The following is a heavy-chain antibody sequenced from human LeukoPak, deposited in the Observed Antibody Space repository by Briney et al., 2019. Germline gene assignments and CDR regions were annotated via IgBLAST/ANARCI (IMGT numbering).Heavy chain of an antibody. CDR3: ASAPVYYYYYGMDV. Sequence: GGSLRLSCVGSGFTLSSYAMSWVRQAPGKGLEWVAVISYDGSNKYYADSVKGRFTISRDNSKNTLYLQMNSLRAEDTAVYYCASAPVYYYYYGMDVWGQGTTVTVSS. CDR1: GFTLSSYA. V-gene: IGHV3-30-3*01. J-gene: IGHJ6*02. CDR2: ISYDGSNK.